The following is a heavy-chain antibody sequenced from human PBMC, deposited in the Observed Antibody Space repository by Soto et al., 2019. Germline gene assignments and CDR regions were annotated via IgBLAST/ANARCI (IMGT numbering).Heavy chain of an antibody. CDR2: ISAYTGNT. Sequence: QVQLVQSGAEVKKPGASVKVSCKASGYTFSGYAMGWVRQAPGQGLEWMGWISAYTGNTDYAQKFQGRVTMTTDTSTSTAYMELRSLTSDDTAVYYCARPFGDYGDYAWSLRYWGQGTLVTVSS. D-gene: IGHD4-17*01. J-gene: IGHJ4*02. CDR1: GYTFSGYA. V-gene: IGHV1-18*01. CDR3: ARPFGDYGDYAWSLRY.